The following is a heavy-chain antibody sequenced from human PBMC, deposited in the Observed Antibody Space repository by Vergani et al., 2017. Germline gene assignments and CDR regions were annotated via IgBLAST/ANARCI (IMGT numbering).Heavy chain of an antibody. CDR1: GGTFSSYT. Sequence: QVQLVQSGAEVKKPGSSVKVSCKASGGTFSSYTISWVRQAPGQGLEWMGRIIPILGIANYAQKFQGRVTITADKSTSTAYMELSGLRSEDTAVYYCARGSGGSSLLGYWGQGTLVTVSS. D-gene: IGHD2-15*01. CDR3: ARGSGGSSLLGY. J-gene: IGHJ4*02. CDR2: IIPILGIA. V-gene: IGHV1-69*02.